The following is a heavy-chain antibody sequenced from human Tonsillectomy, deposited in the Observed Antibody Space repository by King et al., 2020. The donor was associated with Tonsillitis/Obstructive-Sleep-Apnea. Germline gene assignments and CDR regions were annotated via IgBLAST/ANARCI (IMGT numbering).Heavy chain of an antibody. CDR1: GGSISSHY. CDR2: IYYSGST. Sequence: VQLQESGPGLVKPSETLSLTCTVSGGSISSHYWSWIRQPPGKGLEWIGYIYYSGSTNYNPSLKSRVTISVDTSKNQFFLKLSSVTAADTAVYYCAGHGKGEHWGQGTLVTVSS. D-gene: IGHD4-23*01. CDR3: AGHGKGEH. J-gene: IGHJ1*01. V-gene: IGHV4-59*08.